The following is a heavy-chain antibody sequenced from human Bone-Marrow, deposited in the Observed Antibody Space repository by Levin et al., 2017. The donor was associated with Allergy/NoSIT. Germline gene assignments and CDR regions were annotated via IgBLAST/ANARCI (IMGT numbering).Heavy chain of an antibody. Sequence: SVKVSCTASGDTFSRYAFGWIRQAPGQGLEWIGGVIPIFDTANYAQKFQGRVSITADESTSSAHMELTSLRSEDTAVYYCARRYYDSGAYPFDYWGQGTLVTVSS. CDR2: VIPIFDTA. V-gene: IGHV1-69*13. J-gene: IGHJ4*02. D-gene: IGHD3-22*01. CDR1: GDTFSRYA. CDR3: ARRYYDSGAYPFDY.